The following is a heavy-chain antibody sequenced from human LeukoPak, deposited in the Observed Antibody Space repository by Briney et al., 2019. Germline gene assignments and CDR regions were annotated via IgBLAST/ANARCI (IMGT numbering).Heavy chain of an antibody. Sequence: SETLSLTCTVSGGSISSYYWTWIRQPPGKGLEWIGYIYHRGSANYNPSLKSRVTISVDTSKNQFSLTLSSVTAADAAVYYCARAGDYYVSGSYLGYWGQRTLVTVSS. CDR3: ARAGDYYVSGSYLGY. J-gene: IGHJ4*02. CDR2: IYHRGSA. CDR1: GGSISSYY. D-gene: IGHD3-10*01. V-gene: IGHV4-59*01.